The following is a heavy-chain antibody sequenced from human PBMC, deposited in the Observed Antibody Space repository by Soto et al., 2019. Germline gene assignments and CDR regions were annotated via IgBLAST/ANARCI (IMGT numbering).Heavy chain of an antibody. J-gene: IGHJ6*02. CDR3: ARERRYCSSTSCYGYGMDV. D-gene: IGHD2-2*01. V-gene: IGHV3-33*01. Sequence: GGSLRLSCAASGFTFSSYGMHWVRQAPGKGLEWVAVIWYDGSNKYYADSVKGRFTISRDNSKNTLYLQMNSLRAEDTAVYYCARERRYCSSTSCYGYGMDVWGQGTTVTVSS. CDR2: IWYDGSNK. CDR1: GFTFSSYG.